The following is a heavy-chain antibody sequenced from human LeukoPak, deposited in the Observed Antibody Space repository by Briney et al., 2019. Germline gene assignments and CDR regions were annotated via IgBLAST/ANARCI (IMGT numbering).Heavy chain of an antibody. CDR3: ARDRLTNYDALTGYYSGSFDY. CDR2: ISTTGSTI. CDR1: GFSFSSYE. D-gene: IGHD3-9*01. Sequence: GGSLRLSCAASGFSFSSYEMNWVRRARGKGLEWVASISTTGSTIFYADSVKGRFTISRDHANNFLYLQMNSLRAEDTAIYYCARDRLTNYDALTGYYSGSFDYWGQGTLVTVSS. J-gene: IGHJ4*02. V-gene: IGHV3-48*03.